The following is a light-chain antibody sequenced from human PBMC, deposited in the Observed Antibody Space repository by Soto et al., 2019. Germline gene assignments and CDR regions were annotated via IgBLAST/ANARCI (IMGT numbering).Light chain of an antibody. CDR2: GAS. J-gene: IGKJ1*01. Sequence: EIVMTQSPATLSVSPGERATLSCRASQSVSSNLAWYQQKPGQAPRLLIYGASTRATGIPARFSGSGSGTEFTLTISSLQSEDFAVYYCQQYNNWPDTFGQGPKV. V-gene: IGKV3-15*01. CDR1: QSVSSN. CDR3: QQYNNWPDT.